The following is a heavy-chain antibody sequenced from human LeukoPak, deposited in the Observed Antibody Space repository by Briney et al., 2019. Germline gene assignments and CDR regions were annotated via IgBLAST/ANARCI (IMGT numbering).Heavy chain of an antibody. D-gene: IGHD3-10*01. J-gene: IGHJ4*02. CDR3: ATDGSSYGSGSYVIPY. Sequence: VSVKVSCKASGYTLTELSMHWVRQAPGKGLEWMGGFDPEDGETIYAQKFQGRVTMTEDTSTDTAYMELSSLRSEDTAVYYCATDGSSYGSGSYVIPYWGQGTLVTVSS. CDR2: FDPEDGET. V-gene: IGHV1-24*01. CDR1: GYTLTELS.